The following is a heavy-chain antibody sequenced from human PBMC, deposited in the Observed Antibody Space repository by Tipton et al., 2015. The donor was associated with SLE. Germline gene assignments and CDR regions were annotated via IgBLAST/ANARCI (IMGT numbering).Heavy chain of an antibody. CDR2: INPNSGGT. D-gene: IGHD1-26*01. CDR1: GYTFIAYF. J-gene: IGHJ1*01. Sequence: QLVQSGAEVKKPGASVRVSCKASGYTFIAYFMHWVRQAPGQGLEWMGRINPNSGGTNDAQTFQGRVTMTRDTSITTAYMELSRLRSDDTAVYYCAREAKAGRYFQHWGQGTLVTVSS. V-gene: IGHV1-2*06. CDR3: AREAKAGRYFQH.